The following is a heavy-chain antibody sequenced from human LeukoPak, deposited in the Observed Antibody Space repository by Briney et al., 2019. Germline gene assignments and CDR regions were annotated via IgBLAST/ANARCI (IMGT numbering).Heavy chain of an antibody. D-gene: IGHD2-2*01. CDR1: GYSFTNYW. J-gene: IGHJ6*02. CDR2: IYPGDSDT. Sequence: GESLKISCKASGYSFTNYWIGWGRQMPGKGLEWIGTIYPGDSDTRYRPSFQGQVTISADKSISTAYLQWRSLKASDTAMYYCARLYCSSTSCYSLDYYGMDVWGQGTTVTVSS. V-gene: IGHV5-51*01. CDR3: ARLYCSSTSCYSLDYYGMDV.